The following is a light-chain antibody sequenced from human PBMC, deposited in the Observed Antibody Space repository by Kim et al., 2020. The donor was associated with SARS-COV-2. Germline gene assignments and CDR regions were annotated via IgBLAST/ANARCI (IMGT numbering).Light chain of an antibody. Sequence: QGVTISCTGSSSNIGAHYDVHWYQQLPGTAPKLLIYGNSDRPSGVPDRFSGSKSGTSASLAITGLQAEDEADYYCQSFDSSLIGKVFGGGTQLTVL. V-gene: IGLV1-40*01. CDR2: GNS. J-gene: IGLJ2*01. CDR1: SSNIGAHYD. CDR3: QSFDSSLIGKV.